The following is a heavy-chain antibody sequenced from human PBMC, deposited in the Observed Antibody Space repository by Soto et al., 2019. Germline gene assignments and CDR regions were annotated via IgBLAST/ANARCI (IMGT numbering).Heavy chain of an antibody. D-gene: IGHD2-2*01. J-gene: IGHJ4*02. CDR2: VSFRGDI. CDR1: GFMFSRYT. Sequence: EVQLVESGGGLVKLGGSLRLSCTAYGFMFSRYTMNWVRQATGKGLEWVSSVSFRGDIYYADSLEGRFTISRDDAKNSLYLQMNSLRAEDTAVYYCARGCSSASCYYYWGQGTLVTVSS. CDR3: ARGCSSASCYYY. V-gene: IGHV3-21*01.